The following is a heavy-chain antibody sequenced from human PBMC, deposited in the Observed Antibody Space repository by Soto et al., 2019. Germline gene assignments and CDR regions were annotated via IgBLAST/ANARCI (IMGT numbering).Heavy chain of an antibody. CDR1: GFTFSSYS. V-gene: IGHV3-48*02. CDR2: ISSSSTI. Sequence: EVQLVESGGGLVQPGGSLRLSCAASGFTFSSYSMNWVRQAPGKGLEWVSYISSSSTIYYADSVKGRFTISRDNAKNSLYLQMNSLRDEDTAVYYCARARGWLQHFDYWGQGTLVTVSS. J-gene: IGHJ4*02. D-gene: IGHD5-12*01. CDR3: ARARGWLQHFDY.